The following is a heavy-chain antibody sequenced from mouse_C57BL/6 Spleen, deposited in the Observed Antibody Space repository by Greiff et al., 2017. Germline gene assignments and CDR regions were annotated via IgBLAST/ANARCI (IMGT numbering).Heavy chain of an antibody. CDR2: IDPSDSET. D-gene: IGHD1-1*01. V-gene: IGHV1-52*01. J-gene: IGHJ2*01. CDR3: AREGLYYGSSSFDY. Sequence: VKLQQPGAELVRPGSSVKLSCKASGYTFTSYWMHWVKQRPIQGLEWIGNIDPSDSETHYNQKFKDKATLTVDKSSSTAYMQLSSLTSEDSAVYYCAREGLYYGSSSFDYWGQGTTLTVSS. CDR1: GYTFTSYW.